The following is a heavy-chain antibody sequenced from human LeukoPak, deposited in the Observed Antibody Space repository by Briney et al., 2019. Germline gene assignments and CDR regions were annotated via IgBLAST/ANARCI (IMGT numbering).Heavy chain of an antibody. V-gene: IGHV3-7*05. CDR1: GFTSSSYW. Sequence: GGSLRLSCAASGFTSSSYWMTWVRQAPGKGLEWVANINQDGSDKYYVDSVKGRFTISRDNAKNSVYLEMNSLRVEGTAVYYCARVPSDYWGQGTLVTVSS. CDR3: ARVPSDY. CDR2: INQDGSDK. J-gene: IGHJ4*02.